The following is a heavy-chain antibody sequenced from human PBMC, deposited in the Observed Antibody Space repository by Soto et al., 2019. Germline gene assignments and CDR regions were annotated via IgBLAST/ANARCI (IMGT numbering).Heavy chain of an antibody. CDR3: ARHGYYDSSGKLWGPDAFDI. CDR2: IDPSDSYT. D-gene: IGHD3-22*01. J-gene: IGHJ3*02. Sequence: GESLRISCKGSGYSFTSYWISWVRQMPGKGLEWMGRIDPSDSYTNYSPSFQGHVTISADKSISTAYLQWSSLKASDTAMYYCARHGYYDSSGKLWGPDAFDIWGQGTMVTVSS. V-gene: IGHV5-10-1*01. CDR1: GYSFTSYW.